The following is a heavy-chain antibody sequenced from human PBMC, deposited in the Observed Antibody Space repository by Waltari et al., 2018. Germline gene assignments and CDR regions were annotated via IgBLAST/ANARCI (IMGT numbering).Heavy chain of an antibody. V-gene: IGHV4-39*07. J-gene: IGHJ4*02. CDR1: GGSVTSSTYY. Sequence: QPQLQESGPGLVKPSETLSLTCIVTGGSVTSSTYYWSWIRQPPGKGLEWIGEINHSGSTNYNPSLKSRVTISVDTSKNQFSLKLSSVTAADTAVYYCARLAGRRGSGDYWGQGTLVTVSS. D-gene: IGHD3-10*01. CDR3: ARLAGRRGSGDY. CDR2: INHSGST.